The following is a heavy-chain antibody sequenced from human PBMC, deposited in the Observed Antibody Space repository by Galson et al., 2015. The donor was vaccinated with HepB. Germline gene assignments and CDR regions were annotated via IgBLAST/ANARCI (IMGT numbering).Heavy chain of an antibody. CDR1: GYTLTELS. D-gene: IGHD7-27*01. CDR3: ATVTGDTDEGYYFDY. Sequence: SVKVSCKVSGYTLTELSMHWVRQAPGKGLEWMGGFDPEDGETIYAQKFQGRVTMTEDTPTDTAYMELSSLRSEDTAVYYCATVTGDTDEGYYFDYWGQGTLVTVSS. J-gene: IGHJ4*02. V-gene: IGHV1-24*01. CDR2: FDPEDGET.